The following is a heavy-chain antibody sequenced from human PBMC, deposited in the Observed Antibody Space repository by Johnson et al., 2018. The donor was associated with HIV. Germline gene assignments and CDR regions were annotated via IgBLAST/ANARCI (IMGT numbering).Heavy chain of an antibody. D-gene: IGHD4-17*01. CDR1: GFTFSDYY. Sequence: QVQLVESGGGLVKPGKSLRLSCAASGFTFSDYYMTWIRQAPGKGLEWLSFISSSGDIIRYADSVKGRFTISRDNAKNSLNLQMNSLGDEDTAVYDCARRTVTALFDIWGHGTLVTVSS. V-gene: IGHV3-11*04. CDR3: ARRTVTALFDI. CDR2: ISSSGDII. J-gene: IGHJ3*02.